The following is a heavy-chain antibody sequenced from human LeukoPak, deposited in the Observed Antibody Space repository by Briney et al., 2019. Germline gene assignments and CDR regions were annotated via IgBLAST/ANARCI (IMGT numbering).Heavy chain of an antibody. J-gene: IGHJ4*02. V-gene: IGHV3-53*04. CDR3: ARWAFYYFDY. CDR1: GFTVSSNY. Sequence: GVSVRLSCAASGFTVSSNYMSWVRQAPGKGLEWVSVIYSGGSTYYADSVKGRFTISRHNSKNTLYLQMNSLRAEDTAVYYCARWAFYYFDYWGQGTLVTV. D-gene: IGHD3-3*01. CDR2: IYSGGST.